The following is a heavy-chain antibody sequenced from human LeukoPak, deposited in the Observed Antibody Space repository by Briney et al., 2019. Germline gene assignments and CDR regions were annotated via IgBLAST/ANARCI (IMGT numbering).Heavy chain of an antibody. D-gene: IGHD6-13*01. Sequence: GGSLRLSCAASGFTVSSNYMSWVRQAPGKGLEWVSVIYSGGSTYYADSVKGRFTISRDNSKNTLYLQMNSLRAEDTAVYYCAREIAAAGTAWFDPWGQGTLVTVSS. J-gene: IGHJ5*02. CDR2: IYSGGST. V-gene: IGHV3-66*01. CDR1: GFTVSSNY. CDR3: AREIAAAGTAWFDP.